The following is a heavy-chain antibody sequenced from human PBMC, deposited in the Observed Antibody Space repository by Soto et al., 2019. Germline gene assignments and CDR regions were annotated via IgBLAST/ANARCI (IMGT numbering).Heavy chain of an antibody. V-gene: IGHV3-30*18. Sequence: QVQLVESGGGVVQPGRSLRLSCAASGFTFSRYGMNWVRQAPGQGLEWVAVISYDGSHKYYADSVKGRFTISRDNSKNTLYLQMNSLRAEDTAVYYCAKDYGDYSYGMDVWGQGTTVTVSS. D-gene: IGHD4-17*01. CDR1: GFTFSRYG. J-gene: IGHJ6*02. CDR2: ISYDGSHK. CDR3: AKDYGDYSYGMDV.